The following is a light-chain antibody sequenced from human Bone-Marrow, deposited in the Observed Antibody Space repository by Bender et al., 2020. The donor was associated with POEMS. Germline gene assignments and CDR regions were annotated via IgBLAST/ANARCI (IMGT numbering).Light chain of an antibody. CDR3: VAWDASLNGWV. CDR2: LDN. V-gene: IGLV3-1*01. J-gene: IGLJ3*02. CDR1: YLANRY. Sequence: VLTQPPSVSVSPGQTASITCSGDYLANRYPCWYQQKPGQSPVLVIHLDNKRPSGIPERFSGSKSGTSASLAITGLLSDDEAIYFCVAWDASLNGWVFGGGTKLTVL.